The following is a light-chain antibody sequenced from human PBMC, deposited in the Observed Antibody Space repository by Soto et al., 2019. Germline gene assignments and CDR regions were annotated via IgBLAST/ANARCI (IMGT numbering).Light chain of an antibody. J-gene: IGKJ4*01. CDR2: GSS. Sequence: EIVLTQSPATLSLSPGNRVTLSCRASQSIWRSLAWYQQKPGQAPRLLIYGSSNRATGIPARFSGSGSGTDFTLTITSLEPGDFAVYYCQQSSHWPPVFGGGTRVEIK. CDR3: QQSSHWPPV. CDR1: QSIWRS. V-gene: IGKV3-11*01.